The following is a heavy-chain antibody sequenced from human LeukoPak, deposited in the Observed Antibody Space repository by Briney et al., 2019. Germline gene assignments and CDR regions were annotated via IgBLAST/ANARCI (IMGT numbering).Heavy chain of an antibody. CDR1: GFTVSSNY. D-gene: IGHD5-24*01. J-gene: IGHJ6*02. Sequence: GGSLRFSCAASGFTVSSNYMSWVRQAPGKGLEWVSVIYSGGSTYYADSVKGRFTISRDNSKNTLYLQMDSLRAEDTAVYYCARDQMYYGMDVWGQGTTVTVS. CDR3: ARDQMYYGMDV. CDR2: IYSGGST. V-gene: IGHV3-53*01.